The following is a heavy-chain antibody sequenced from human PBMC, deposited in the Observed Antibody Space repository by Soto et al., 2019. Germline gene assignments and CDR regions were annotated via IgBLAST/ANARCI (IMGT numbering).Heavy chain of an antibody. CDR1: GFTFSSYW. CDR3: ARDTWMGSSGWYYFDY. V-gene: IGHV3-7*01. D-gene: IGHD6-19*01. J-gene: IGHJ4*02. CDR2: IKQDGSEK. Sequence: GGSLRLSCAASGFTFSSYWMSWVRQAPGKGLEWVANIKQDGSEKYYVDSVKGRFTISRDNAKNSLYLQMNSLRAEDTAVYYCARDTWMGSSGWYYFDYWGQGTLVTVSS.